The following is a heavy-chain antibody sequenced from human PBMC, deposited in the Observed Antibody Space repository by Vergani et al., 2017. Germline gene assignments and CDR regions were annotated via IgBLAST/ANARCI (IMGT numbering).Heavy chain of an antibody. Sequence: QVQLVQSGSEVRKPGASVKVSCQVSGYSLTELTIHWVRQAPGKGLEWMGGFDPEHGEVTFAHHIQGRVTMTEDRSTDTAYMEQSSLRPEDTALYYCAMVNDYYDSGGYYLDYWGEGTLVTVSS. J-gene: IGHJ4*02. D-gene: IGHD3-22*01. CDR3: AMVNDYYDSGGYYLDY. CDR2: FDPEHGEV. V-gene: IGHV1-24*01. CDR1: GYSLTELT.